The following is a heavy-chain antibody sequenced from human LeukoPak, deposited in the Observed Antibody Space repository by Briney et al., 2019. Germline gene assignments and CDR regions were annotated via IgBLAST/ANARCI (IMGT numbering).Heavy chain of an antibody. CDR2: IRYDGSSK. D-gene: IGHD3-10*01. Sequence: PGGSLRLSCAASGFTFSTFGMHWVRQAPGKGLEWVAIIRYDGSSKYYAESVKDRFTISRDNSKNTLYLQMNSLRAEDTAVYYCAKEKGLITMVRGVIISGDFDYWGQGTLVTVSS. CDR1: GFTFSTFG. V-gene: IGHV3-30*02. CDR3: AKEKGLITMVRGVIISGDFDY. J-gene: IGHJ4*02.